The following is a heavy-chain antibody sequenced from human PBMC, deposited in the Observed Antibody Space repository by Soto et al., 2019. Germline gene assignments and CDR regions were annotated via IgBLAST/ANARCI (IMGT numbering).Heavy chain of an antibody. J-gene: IGHJ4*02. Sequence: QVQLVQSGAEVKKPGASVKVSCKASGDTFTDYYIHWVRQAPGHGLEWMGTVNPSGGHTTYAQHFLGRMTMTRDTSTSTLYMELTSLTSEDTAVYYCARGGHVVVVTAALDYCGQGTLVNVSS. V-gene: IGHV1-46*01. CDR2: VNPSGGHT. D-gene: IGHD2-21*02. CDR1: GDTFTDYY. CDR3: ARGGHVVVVTAALDY.